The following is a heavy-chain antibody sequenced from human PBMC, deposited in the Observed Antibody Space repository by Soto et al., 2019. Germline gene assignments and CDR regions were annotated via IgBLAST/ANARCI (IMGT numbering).Heavy chain of an antibody. D-gene: IGHD3-3*01. CDR1: GFTFSRYG. V-gene: IGHV3-30-3*01. CDR3: ARDRDYGFWSGYFYGRWFDP. J-gene: IGHJ5*02. CDR2: ISYDGSNK. Sequence: GGSLRLSCAASGFTFSRYGMHWVRQSPGKGLEWVAVISYDGSNKYYADSVKGRSTISRDNSKNTLYLQMNSLRAEDTAVYYCARDRDYGFWSGYFYGRWFDPWGQGTLVTVSS.